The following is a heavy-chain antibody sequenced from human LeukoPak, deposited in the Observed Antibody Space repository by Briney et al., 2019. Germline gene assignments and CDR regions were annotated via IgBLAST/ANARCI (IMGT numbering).Heavy chain of an antibody. CDR3: ARANLTYYYGSGSYRPSNWFDP. J-gene: IGHJ5*02. CDR2: IYHSGST. CDR1: GGSISSGGYS. Sequence: SQTLSLTCAVSGGSISSGGYSWSWIRQPPGKGLEWIGYIYHSGSTNYNPSLKSRVTISVDTSKNQFSLKLSSVTAADTAVYYCARANLTYYYGSGSYRPSNWFDPWGQGTLVTVSS. D-gene: IGHD3-10*01. V-gene: IGHV4-30-2*01.